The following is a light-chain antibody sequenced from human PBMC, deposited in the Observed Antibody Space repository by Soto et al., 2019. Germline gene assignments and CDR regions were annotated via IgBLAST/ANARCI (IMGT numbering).Light chain of an antibody. CDR3: QQYDYSVWT. Sequence: SVLTQSPATLSLSPGERATLSCRASQSVSSYLAWYQQKPGQAPRLLIYDASNRATGIPDRFSGSGSGTDFTLTISRLEPEDLAVYYCQQYDYSVWTFGQGTRLEIK. CDR2: DAS. V-gene: IGKV3-11*01. CDR1: QSVSSY. J-gene: IGKJ5*01.